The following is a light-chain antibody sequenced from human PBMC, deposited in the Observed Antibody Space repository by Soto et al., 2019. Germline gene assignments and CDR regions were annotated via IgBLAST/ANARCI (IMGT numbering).Light chain of an antibody. CDR1: SSDVGSYNL. CDR3: CSYAGSSPFV. Sequence: QTELTQPASVSGSSGQSITISFTGTSSDVGSYNLVSWYQQHPGKAPKLMIYEGSKRPSGVSNRFSGSKSGNTASLTISGLQAEDEADYYCCSYAGSSPFVFGTGT. V-gene: IGLV2-23*01. CDR2: EGS. J-gene: IGLJ1*01.